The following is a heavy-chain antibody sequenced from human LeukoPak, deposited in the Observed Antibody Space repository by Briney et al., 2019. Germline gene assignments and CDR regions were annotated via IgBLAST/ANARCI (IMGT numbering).Heavy chain of an antibody. Sequence: GGSLRLSCAASGFTFSSYSMNWVRQAPGKGLEWVSSISSSSSYIYYADSVKGRFTISRDNAKNSLYLQMNSLRAEDTAVYYCARGDIVVVAAATSDYWGQGTLVTVSS. D-gene: IGHD2-15*01. CDR2: ISSSSSYI. J-gene: IGHJ4*02. CDR1: GFTFSSYS. V-gene: IGHV3-21*01. CDR3: ARGDIVVVAAATSDY.